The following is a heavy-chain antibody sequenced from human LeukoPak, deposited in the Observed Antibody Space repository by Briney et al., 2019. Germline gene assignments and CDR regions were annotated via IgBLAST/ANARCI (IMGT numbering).Heavy chain of an antibody. CDR3: ASIGYSGY. D-gene: IGHD5-12*01. CDR2: IYHSGST. CDR1: GFTFSSYW. Sequence: PGGSLRLSCAASGFTFSSYWMSWVRQAPGKGLEWIGEIYHSGSTNYNPSLKSRVTISVDKSKNQFSLKLSSVTAADTAVYYCASIGYSGYWGQGTLVTVSS. V-gene: IGHV4-4*02. J-gene: IGHJ4*02.